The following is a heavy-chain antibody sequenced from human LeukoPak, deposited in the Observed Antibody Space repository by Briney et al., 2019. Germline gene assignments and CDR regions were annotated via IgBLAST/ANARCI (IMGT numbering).Heavy chain of an antibody. CDR2: ITNGGSTI. J-gene: IGHJ6*02. D-gene: IGHD3-9*01. V-gene: IGHV3-11*01. CDR1: GFTFSDYN. CDR3: ARSIGLTGGGVDV. Sequence: PGGSLRLSCAASGFTFSDYNMNWVRQAPGKGLEWVSYITNGGSTIHHADSVKGRFTISRDNAEKTLYLKMNSLRAEDTAVYYCARSIGLTGGGVDVWGQGTTVTVSS.